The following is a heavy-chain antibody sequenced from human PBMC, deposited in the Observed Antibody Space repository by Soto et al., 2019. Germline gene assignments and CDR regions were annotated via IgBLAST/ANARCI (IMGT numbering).Heavy chain of an antibody. CDR3: ARRPSAIYCSGGSCYSPAEYFQH. Sequence: GGSLRLSCAASGFTFSSYSMNWVRQAPGKGLEWVSYISSSSSTIYYADSVKGRFTISRDNAKNSLYLQMNSLRAEDTAVYYCARRPSAIYCSGGSCYSPAEYFQHWGQGTLVTVSS. CDR1: GFTFSSYS. D-gene: IGHD2-15*01. CDR2: ISSSSSTI. V-gene: IGHV3-48*01. J-gene: IGHJ1*01.